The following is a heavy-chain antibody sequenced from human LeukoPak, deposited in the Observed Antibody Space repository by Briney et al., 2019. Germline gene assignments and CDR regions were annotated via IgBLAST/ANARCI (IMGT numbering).Heavy chain of an antibody. CDR2: IIPIFGTA. CDR3: ARGPLYDSSGYYYELDY. CDR1: GYTFTSYG. V-gene: IGHV1-69*13. J-gene: IGHJ4*02. D-gene: IGHD3-22*01. Sequence: SVKVSCKASGYTFTSYGISWVRQAPGQGLEWMGGIIPIFGTANYAQKFQGRVTITADESTSTAYMELSSLRSEDTAVYYCARGPLYDSSGYYYELDYWGQGTLVTVSS.